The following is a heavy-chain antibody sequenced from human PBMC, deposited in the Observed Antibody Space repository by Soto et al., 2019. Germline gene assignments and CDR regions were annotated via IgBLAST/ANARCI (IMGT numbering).Heavy chain of an antibody. Sequence: QVHLVESGGGVVQPGGSLRLSCAASGFTFSVFGMHWVRQAPGKGPEWVGVISHEGNSKHYADSVKGRFTISRDNAKNTLSLLMDSLRPEDTALYYCAKTIPLSPSDDSRGRGALIDHWGQGTLVTVSS. CDR2: ISHEGNSK. D-gene: IGHD6-19*01. V-gene: IGHV3-30*18. J-gene: IGHJ4*02. CDR1: GFTFSVFG. CDR3: AKTIPLSPSDDSRGRGALIDH.